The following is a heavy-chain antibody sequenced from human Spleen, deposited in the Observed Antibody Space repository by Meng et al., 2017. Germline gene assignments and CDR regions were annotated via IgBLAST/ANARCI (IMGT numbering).Heavy chain of an antibody. CDR1: GFTLSSFA. CDR3: AKDRWSTEPGPLDY. J-gene: IGHJ4*02. CDR2: ISGSGDRT. D-gene: IGHD1-26*01. Sequence: VQRVESGGGLVQPGGSLRLSCVASGFTLSSFAMSWVRQAPGKGLEWVSFISGSGDRTYDADSVKGRFTISRDNSKNTLYLQMNSLRDEDTAVYYCAKDRWSTEPGPLDYWGQGTLVTVSS. V-gene: IGHV3-23*04.